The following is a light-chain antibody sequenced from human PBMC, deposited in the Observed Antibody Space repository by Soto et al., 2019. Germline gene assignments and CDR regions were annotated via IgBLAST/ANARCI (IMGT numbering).Light chain of an antibody. Sequence: QSVLTQPPSVSGAPGQRVTLSCTGSTYYDVHWYQQVPGTAPKVLIRSNNERASGVPDRFSGSKSGASASLAITGLQAEDEADYYCQSYDSSLSDVVFGGGTKLTVL. V-gene: IGLV1-40*01. CDR1: TYYD. CDR2: SNN. J-gene: IGLJ2*01. CDR3: QSYDSSLSDVV.